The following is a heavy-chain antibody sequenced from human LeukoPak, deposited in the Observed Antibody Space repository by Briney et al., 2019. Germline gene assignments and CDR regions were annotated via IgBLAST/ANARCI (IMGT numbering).Heavy chain of an antibody. CDR3: AREKRITMVRGVIIHYDY. Sequence: SETLSLTCTVSGGSISSGSYYWSWIRQPAGKGLEWIGRISTSGTTNYDPSLKSRVTISVDTSKNHFSLKLSSVTAADTAVYYCAREKRITMVRGVIIHYDYWGQGTLVTVSS. J-gene: IGHJ4*02. D-gene: IGHD3-10*01. CDR2: ISTSGTT. V-gene: IGHV4-61*02. CDR1: GGSISSGSYY.